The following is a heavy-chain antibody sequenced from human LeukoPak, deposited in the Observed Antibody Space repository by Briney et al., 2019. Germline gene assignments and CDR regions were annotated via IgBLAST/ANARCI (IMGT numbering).Heavy chain of an antibody. CDR3: AREIVVVPAAWRGGLDP. Sequence: SVKVSCKASGGTFSSYAISWVRQAPGQGLEWMGGIIPIFGTANFAQQFQGRVTITADESTSTAYMGLSSLRSEDTAVYYCAREIVVVPAAWRGGLDPWGQGTLVTVSS. CDR2: IIPIFGTA. D-gene: IGHD2-2*01. J-gene: IGHJ5*02. CDR1: GGTFSSYA. V-gene: IGHV1-69*13.